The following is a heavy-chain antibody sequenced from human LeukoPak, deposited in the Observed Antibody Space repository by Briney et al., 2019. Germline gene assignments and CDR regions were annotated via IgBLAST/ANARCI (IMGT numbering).Heavy chain of an antibody. CDR1: GGTFSSYA. J-gene: IGHJ5*02. CDR2: IIPIFGTA. CDR3: ARSTALLESRNWFDP. D-gene: IGHD3-3*01. V-gene: IGHV1-69*05. Sequence: SVKVSCKASGGTFSSYAISWVRQAPGQGLEWMGGIIPIFGTANYAQKFQGRVTITTDESTSTAYMELSSLRSEDTAVYYCARSTALLESRNWFDPWGQGTLVTVSS.